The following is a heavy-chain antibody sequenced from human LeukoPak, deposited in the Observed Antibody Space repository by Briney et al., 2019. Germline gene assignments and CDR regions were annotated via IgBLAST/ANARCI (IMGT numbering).Heavy chain of an antibody. V-gene: IGHV3-23*01. D-gene: IGHD4-23*01. CDR1: AFTFSSYA. Sequence: GGSLRLSCAASAFTFSSYAMTWVRQAPGKELEWVSSISGSGGSTYYADSVKGRFTISRDNSKNTLYLQMHSLRAEDTAVYYCAKGCGGNSGYFDLWGRGTLVTVSS. CDR2: ISGSGGST. CDR3: AKGCGGNSGYFDL. J-gene: IGHJ2*01.